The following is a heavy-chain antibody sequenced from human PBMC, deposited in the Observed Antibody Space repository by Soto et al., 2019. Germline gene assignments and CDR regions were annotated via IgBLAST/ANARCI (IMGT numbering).Heavy chain of an antibody. Sequence: PGGSLRLSCIASGFTFSTYSMNWVRQAPGKGLEWVSYISGVTSTIYYADSVTGRFTISRDNAKNSLYLQMNSLRAGDTAVYYCARALRFGSYYYFYMDVWGQGTTVTVSS. CDR1: GFTFSTYS. J-gene: IGHJ6*03. V-gene: IGHV3-48*01. CDR3: ARALRFGSYYYFYMDV. CDR2: ISGVTSTI. D-gene: IGHD3-16*01.